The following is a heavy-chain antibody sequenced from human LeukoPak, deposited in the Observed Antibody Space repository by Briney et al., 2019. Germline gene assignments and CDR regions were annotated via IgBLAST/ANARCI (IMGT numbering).Heavy chain of an antibody. CDR2: IYYSGST. CDR1: GGSISSSSYY. V-gene: IGHV4-39*01. D-gene: IGHD6-19*01. Sequence: SETLSLSCTASGGSISSSSYYWGWIRQPPGKGLEWIGSIYYSGSTYYNPSLKSRVTISVDTSKNQFSLKLSSVTAAVTAVYYCARHPGYSSGERGYYGMDVWGQGTTVTVSS. CDR3: ARHPGYSSGERGYYGMDV. J-gene: IGHJ6*02.